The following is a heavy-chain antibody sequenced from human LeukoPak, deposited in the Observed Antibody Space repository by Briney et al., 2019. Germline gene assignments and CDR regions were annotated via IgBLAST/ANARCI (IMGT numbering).Heavy chain of an antibody. CDR3: ARDGGGFGSPGV. CDR1: GFTFSSYS. J-gene: IGHJ3*01. CDR2: ISSSSSYI. Sequence: GGSLRLSCAASGFTFSSYSMNWVRQAPGKGLEWVSSISSSSSYIYYVDSVKGRFTISRDNAKNSLYLQMNSLRAEDTAVYYCARDGGGFGSPGVWGQGTMVTVSS. D-gene: IGHD3-16*01. V-gene: IGHV3-21*01.